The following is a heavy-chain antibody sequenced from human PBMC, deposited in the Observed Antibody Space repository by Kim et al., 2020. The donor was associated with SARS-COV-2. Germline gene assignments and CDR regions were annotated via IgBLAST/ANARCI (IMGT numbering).Heavy chain of an antibody. CDR2: ISSSGSTI. CDR3: ARVLWNFLDY. Sequence: GSLRLSCAASGFTFSNSALHWVRQAPGKGLEWVSYISSSGSTIYYADSVKGRFTISRDNASNSLHLQMNSLRDEDTAVYYCARVLWNFLDYWGQGTLVTVSS. CDR1: GFTFSNSA. J-gene: IGHJ4*02. V-gene: IGHV3-48*02. D-gene: IGHD1-7*01.